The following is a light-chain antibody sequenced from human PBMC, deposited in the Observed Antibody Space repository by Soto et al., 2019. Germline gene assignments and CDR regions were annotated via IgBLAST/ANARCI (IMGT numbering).Light chain of an antibody. Sequence: EIVLTQSPATLSLSPGERATLSCRASQSVSSNLAWYQHKPGQAPSLLIYDASKRATGIPPRFSGSGAGTDFTLSISSLEPEDSAVYCCQQRNSWWTFGQGTKVEI. CDR1: QSVSSN. J-gene: IGKJ1*01. V-gene: IGKV3-11*01. CDR3: QQRNSWWT. CDR2: DAS.